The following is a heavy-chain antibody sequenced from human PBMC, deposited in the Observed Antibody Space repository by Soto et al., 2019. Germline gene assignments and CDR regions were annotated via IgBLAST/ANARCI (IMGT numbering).Heavy chain of an antibody. Sequence: ASVKVSCKASGYTFTSYAMHWVRQAPGQRLEWMGWINAGNGNTKYSQKFQGRVTITRDTSASTAYMELSSLRSEDTAVYYCARVSTAYSSSGDYYYYMDVWGKGTTVTVSS. CDR3: ARVSTAYSSSGDYYYYMDV. V-gene: IGHV1-3*01. CDR1: GYTFTSYA. D-gene: IGHD6-6*01. J-gene: IGHJ6*03. CDR2: INAGNGNT.